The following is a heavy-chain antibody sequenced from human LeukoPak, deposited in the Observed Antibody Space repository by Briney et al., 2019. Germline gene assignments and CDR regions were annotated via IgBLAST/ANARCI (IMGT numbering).Heavy chain of an antibody. CDR2: IYYSGST. J-gene: IGHJ4*02. CDR1: GGSISSSSYY. D-gene: IGHD4-17*01. V-gene: IGHV4-39*07. CDR3: ARGKTYGDYTDY. Sequence: SETLSLTCTVSGGSISSSSYYWGWIRQPPGKGLEWIGSIYYSGSTYYNPSLKSRVTISVDTSKNQFSLKLSSVTAADTAVYYCARGKTYGDYTDYWGQGTLVTVSS.